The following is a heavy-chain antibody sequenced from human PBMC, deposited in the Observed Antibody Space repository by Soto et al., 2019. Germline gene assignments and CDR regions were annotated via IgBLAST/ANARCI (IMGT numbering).Heavy chain of an antibody. D-gene: IGHD2-15*01. V-gene: IGHV3-30*18. CDR3: AKSAIKYCSGGSCIWGGLDP. CDR2: ISYDGINK. J-gene: IGHJ5*02. CDR1: GFTFSSYG. Sequence: GGSLRLSCAASGFTFSSYGLHWVRQAPGKGLEWVAVISYDGINKYYADFVKGRFTISRDNSKNTLYLQMNSLRAEDTAVYYCAKSAIKYCSGGSCIWGGLDPWGQGTLVTVYS.